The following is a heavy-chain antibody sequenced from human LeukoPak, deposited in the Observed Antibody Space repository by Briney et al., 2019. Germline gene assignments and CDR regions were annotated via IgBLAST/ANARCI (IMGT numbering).Heavy chain of an antibody. CDR2: INHSEST. CDR1: GGSFSGYY. CDR3: ARVVSSAYSSGWSYYYYGMDV. Sequence: SETLSLTCAVYGGSFSGYYWSWIRQPPGKGLEWIGEINHSESTNYNPSLKSRVTISVDTSKNQFSLKLSSVTAADTAVYYCARVVSSAYSSGWSYYYYGMDVWGQGTTVTVSS. V-gene: IGHV4-34*01. J-gene: IGHJ6*02. D-gene: IGHD6-19*01.